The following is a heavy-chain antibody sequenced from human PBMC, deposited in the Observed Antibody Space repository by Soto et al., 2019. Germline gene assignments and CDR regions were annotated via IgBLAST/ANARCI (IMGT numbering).Heavy chain of an antibody. Sequence: ASVKVSCKASGYTFTGYYMHWVRQAPGQGLEWMGWINPNSGGTNYAQKFQGWDTMTRDTSISTAYMELSRLRSDDTAVYYCSRGGATSFGVVHYYYYGMDVWGQGTTVTVSS. D-gene: IGHD3-3*01. J-gene: IGHJ6*02. CDR2: INPNSGGT. CDR1: GYTFTGYY. CDR3: SRGGATSFGVVHYYYYGMDV. V-gene: IGHV1-2*04.